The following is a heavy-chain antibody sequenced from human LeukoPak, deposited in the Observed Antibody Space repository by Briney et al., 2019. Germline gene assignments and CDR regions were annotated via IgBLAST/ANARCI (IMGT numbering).Heavy chain of an antibody. CDR2: ISGGGGST. Sequence: PGGSLRLSCAASGFTFSGYNMNWVRQSPGKGLEWVSGISGGGGSTYYADSVKGRFTISRDNSKNTLSLQMNNLRAEDTAVYFCAKGYRVASTNWYFDPWGRGTLVTVSS. J-gene: IGHJ2*01. D-gene: IGHD1-26*01. V-gene: IGHV3-23*01. CDR3: AKGYRVASTNWYFDP. CDR1: GFTFSGYN.